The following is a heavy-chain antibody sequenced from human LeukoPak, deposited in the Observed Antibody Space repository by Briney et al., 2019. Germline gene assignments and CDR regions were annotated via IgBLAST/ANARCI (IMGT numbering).Heavy chain of an antibody. CDR3: AKGLRRITMIVD. V-gene: IGHV3-23*01. CDR2: ISGSGGST. CDR1: GFTFSSYA. Sequence: SGGSLRLSCAASGFTFSSYAMSWVRQAPGKGLEWVSAISGSGGSTFYADSVKGRFTISRDNSKNTLYLQMNSLRAEDTAVYYCAKGLRRITMIVDWGQGTMVTVSS. J-gene: IGHJ3*01. D-gene: IGHD3-22*01.